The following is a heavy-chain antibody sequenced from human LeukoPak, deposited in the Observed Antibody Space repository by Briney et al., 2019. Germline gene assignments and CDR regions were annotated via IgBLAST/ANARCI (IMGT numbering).Heavy chain of an antibody. Sequence: SVKVSCKASGGTFSSYAISWVRQAPGQGLEWMGGIIPIFGTANYAQKFQGRVTITADKSTSTAYMELSSLRSEDTAVYYCAKVRGVDDGDYVIFDYWGQGTLVTVSS. CDR2: IIPIFGTA. CDR3: AKVRGVDDGDYVIFDY. CDR1: GGTFSSYA. V-gene: IGHV1-69*06. J-gene: IGHJ4*02. D-gene: IGHD4-17*01.